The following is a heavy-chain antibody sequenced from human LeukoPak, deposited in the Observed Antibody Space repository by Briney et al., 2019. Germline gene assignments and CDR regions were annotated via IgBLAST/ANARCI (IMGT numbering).Heavy chain of an antibody. D-gene: IGHD1-14*01. V-gene: IGHV3-23*01. CDR3: AKGHHASPYFDY. CDR1: GFTFSSYA. J-gene: IGHJ4*02. CDR2: ITSGGGST. Sequence: GGSLRLSCAVSGFTFSSYAISWVRQAPGKGLEWVSAITSGGGSTYHADSVKGRFTISRDNSKNTLYLQMNSLRAEDTAVYYCAKGHHASPYFDYWGQGTLVTVSS.